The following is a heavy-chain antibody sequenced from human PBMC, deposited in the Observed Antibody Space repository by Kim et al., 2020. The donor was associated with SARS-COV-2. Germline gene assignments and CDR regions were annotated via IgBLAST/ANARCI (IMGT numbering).Heavy chain of an antibody. CDR1: GGSFRGYY. V-gene: IGHV4-34*01. D-gene: IGHD1-1*01. CDR3: ARDRIFNWYTGWFDP. CDR2: INHSGST. J-gene: IGHJ5*02. Sequence: SETLSLTCAVYGGSFRGYYWSWIRQPPGKGLEWIGEINHSGSTNYNPSFKSRVTISVDTSRNQFSLKVTSVTAADTAVYYCARDRIFNWYTGWFDPWGQGTLVTVSS.